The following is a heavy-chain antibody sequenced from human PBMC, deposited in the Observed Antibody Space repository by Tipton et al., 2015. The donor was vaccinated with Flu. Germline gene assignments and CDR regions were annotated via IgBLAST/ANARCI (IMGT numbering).Heavy chain of an antibody. J-gene: IGHJ4*01. CDR2: SHTYTGNT. V-gene: IGHV1-18*01. CDR3: ARVGSTGASCH. Sequence: QLVQSGAEVKKPGASVKVSCKASGYTFIRYSLNWVRQAPGQGLEWVGWSHTYTGNTNYTQKLRGRVSVTADTPTSTAYLERRNQRPDDTGVYYCARVGSTGASCHWGHVTQVSVSS. D-gene: IGHD1-1*01. CDR1: GYTFIRYS.